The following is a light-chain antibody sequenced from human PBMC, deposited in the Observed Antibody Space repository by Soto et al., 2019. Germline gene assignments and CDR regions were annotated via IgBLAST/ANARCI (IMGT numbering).Light chain of an antibody. Sequence: DIQMTQFPSTLSASVGDRVTITCRASESINTWLAWYQQKPGKAPKLLIFDASSLESGVPSRFIGSGFGTQFSLTISDLQPDDFATYYCQQYNAYVQTFGQGTKLEIK. J-gene: IGKJ2*01. CDR2: DAS. V-gene: IGKV1-5*01. CDR1: ESINTW. CDR3: QQYNAYVQT.